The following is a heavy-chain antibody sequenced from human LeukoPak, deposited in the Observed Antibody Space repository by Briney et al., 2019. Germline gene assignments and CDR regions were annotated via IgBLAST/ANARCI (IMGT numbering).Heavy chain of an antibody. CDR2: ISWNSGSI. V-gene: IGHV3-9*01. D-gene: IGHD3-22*01. Sequence: PGGSLRLSCAASGFTFDDYAMHWVRQAPGKGLEWVSGISWNSGSIGYADSVKGRFTISRDNAKNSLYLQMNSLRAEDTALYYCAKGIDSGCYSHLGYFDYWGQGTLVTVSS. J-gene: IGHJ4*02. CDR1: GFTFDDYA. CDR3: AKGIDSGCYSHLGYFDY.